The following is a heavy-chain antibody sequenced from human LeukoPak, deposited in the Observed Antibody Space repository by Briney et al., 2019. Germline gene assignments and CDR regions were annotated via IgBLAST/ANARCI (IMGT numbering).Heavy chain of an antibody. Sequence: PGGSLRLSCAASGFTFSDYYMSWIRQAPGKGLEWVSYISSSGSTIYYADSVKGRFTISRDNATNSLYLQMNSLRAEDTAVYYCARGYCSSTSCYAPDYWGQGTLVTVSS. D-gene: IGHD2-2*01. CDR2: ISSSGSTI. CDR1: GFTFSDYY. CDR3: ARGYCSSTSCYAPDY. J-gene: IGHJ4*02. V-gene: IGHV3-11*01.